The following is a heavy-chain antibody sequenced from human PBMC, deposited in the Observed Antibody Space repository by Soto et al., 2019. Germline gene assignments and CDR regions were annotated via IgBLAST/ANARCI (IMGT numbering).Heavy chain of an antibody. J-gene: IGHJ5*02. Sequence: QLQLVESGGGVVQPGTSLRLSCTASGFMFKSYVMHWVRQAAGKGLEWVALTSYDGNNKYYGDSVKGRFTVSRDNSKNTLHLQMDSLRTEDTALYYCARWGTTGGFDLWGQGTLVSVSS. D-gene: IGHD3-16*01. CDR2: TSYDGNNK. CDR3: ARWGTTGGFDL. CDR1: GFMFKSYV. V-gene: IGHV3-30*19.